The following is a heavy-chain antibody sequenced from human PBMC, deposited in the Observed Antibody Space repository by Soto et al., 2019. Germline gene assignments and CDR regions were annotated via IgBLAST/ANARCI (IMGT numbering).Heavy chain of an antibody. CDR3: ARDRRDGYKLYFVF. V-gene: IGHV4-59*01. J-gene: IGHJ4*02. D-gene: IGHD3-9*01. Sequence: SETLSLTCTVSGVSITSYFWSWIRQTPGKGLDWIGSIAFSGATYSNPSLKGRAALSVDTSENHLSLTLNSVTSADTAVYFCARDRRDGYKLYFVFWGQGNQVTVSS. CDR1: GVSITSYF. CDR2: IAFSGAT.